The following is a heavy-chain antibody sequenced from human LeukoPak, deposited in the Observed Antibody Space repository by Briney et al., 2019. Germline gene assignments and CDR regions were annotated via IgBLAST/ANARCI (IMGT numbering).Heavy chain of an antibody. CDR3: ARDFRGYSYGYISYGMDV. J-gene: IGHJ6*02. D-gene: IGHD5-18*01. CDR1: GFTVSSNY. CDR2: IYSGGST. V-gene: IGHV3-66*02. Sequence: PGGSLRLSCAASGFTVSSNYMSWVRQAPGKGLEWVSVIYSGGSTYYADSVKGRFTISRDNSKNTLYLQMNSLRAEDTAVYYCARDFRGYSYGYISYGMDVWGQGTTVTVSS.